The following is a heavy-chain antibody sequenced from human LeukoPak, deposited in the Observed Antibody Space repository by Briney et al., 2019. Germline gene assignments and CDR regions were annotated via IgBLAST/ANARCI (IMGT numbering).Heavy chain of an antibody. CDR3: ARSLDGAPPPY. V-gene: IGHV3-53*01. D-gene: IGHD1-26*01. J-gene: IGHJ4*02. CDR1: GFTVSSNY. Sequence: PGGSLRLSCAASGFTVSSNYMSWVRQAPGKGLEWVSVIYSGGSTYYADSVKGRFTISRDNSKNTLYLQMNSLRAEDTAVYYCARSLDGAPPPYWGQGTLVTVSS. CDR2: IYSGGST.